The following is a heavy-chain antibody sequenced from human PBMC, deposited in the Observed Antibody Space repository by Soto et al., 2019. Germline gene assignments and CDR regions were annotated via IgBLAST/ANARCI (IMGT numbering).Heavy chain of an antibody. CDR2: IIPIFGTA. CDR3: ARVGLYCSGGSCYSFDY. J-gene: IGHJ4*02. D-gene: IGHD2-15*01. CDR1: GGTFSSYA. V-gene: IGHV1-69*01. Sequence: QVQLVQSGAEVKKPGSSVKVSCKASGGTFSSYAISWVRQAPGQGLEWMGGIIPIFGTANYAQKFQGRVTITADESTSTDYMELSSLRSEDTAVYYCARVGLYCSGGSCYSFDYWGQGTLVSVSS.